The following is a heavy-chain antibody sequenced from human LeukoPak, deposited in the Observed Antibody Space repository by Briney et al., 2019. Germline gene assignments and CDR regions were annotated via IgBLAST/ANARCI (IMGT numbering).Heavy chain of an antibody. CDR3: ATVVRRDIVVVVAAPGGAFDI. CDR2: FDPEDGET. D-gene: IGHD2-15*01. V-gene: IGHV1-24*01. CDR1: GYTLTELS. J-gene: IGHJ3*02. Sequence: ASVKVSCKVSGYTLTELSMHWVRQAPGKGLEWMGGFDPEDGETIYAQKFQGRVTMTEDTSTDTAYMELSSLRSEDTAVYYCATVVRRDIVVVVAAPGGAFDIWGQGTMVTVSS.